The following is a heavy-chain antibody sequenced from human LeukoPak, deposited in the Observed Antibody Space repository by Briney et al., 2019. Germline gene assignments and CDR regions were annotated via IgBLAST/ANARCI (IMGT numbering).Heavy chain of an antibody. V-gene: IGHV3-64*01. CDR3: ATNTNLDY. CDR1: GFTFSSYA. Sequence: PGGSLRLSCAASGFTFSSYAMHWVRQAPGKGLEYVSAISSNGGSTHYANSVKGRFAISRDNSKNTLYLQMGSLRAEDMAVYYCATNTNLDYWGQGTLVTVSS. J-gene: IGHJ4*02. CDR2: ISSNGGST. D-gene: IGHD2-8*01.